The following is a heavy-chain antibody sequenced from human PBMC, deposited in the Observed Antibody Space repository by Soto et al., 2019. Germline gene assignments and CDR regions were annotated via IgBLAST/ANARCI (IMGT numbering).Heavy chain of an antibody. CDR3: ARGMDGMDV. J-gene: IGHJ6*02. Sequence: QPGGSLRLSCAASDFRVSNNYMTWVRQAPGKGLEWVSVIYSGGNTYYADNVKGRFTISRDSSTNTLYLQMNSLRVEDTAVYYCARGMDGMDVWGQGTTVTVSS. CDR2: IYSGGNT. V-gene: IGHV3-53*01. CDR1: DFRVSNNY.